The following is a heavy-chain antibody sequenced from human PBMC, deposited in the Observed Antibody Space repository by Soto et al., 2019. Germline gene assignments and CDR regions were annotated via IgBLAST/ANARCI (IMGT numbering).Heavy chain of an antibody. V-gene: IGHV1-18*01. CDR3: ARDLQFYSDSSGYRDVFDI. CDR1: GYIFTTYV. D-gene: IGHD3-22*01. CDR2: ISANNGNT. J-gene: IGHJ3*02. Sequence: AVKVSCKASGYIFTTYVISWVRQAPGQGLEWMGWISANNGNTYYAQKFQGRVTMTTDTPTRTIYMELTSLRSDDTAVYYFARDLQFYSDSSGYRDVFDIWGQGTMVTVSS.